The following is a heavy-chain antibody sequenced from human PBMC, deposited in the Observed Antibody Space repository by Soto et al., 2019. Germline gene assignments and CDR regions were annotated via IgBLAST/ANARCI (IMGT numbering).Heavy chain of an antibody. V-gene: IGHV4-30-4*01. J-gene: IGHJ6*02. CDR1: GDSIRSGNHY. CDR3: ARVDILTGYGCMDV. D-gene: IGHD3-9*01. CDR2: IYYSGST. Sequence: SETLSLTCTVSGDSIRSGNHYWSWIRQPPGKGLEWIGYIYYSGSTYYSPSLKSRVTISVDTSNNQFSLKLTSVTAADTAVYYCARVDILTGYGCMDVWGQGTPVTISS.